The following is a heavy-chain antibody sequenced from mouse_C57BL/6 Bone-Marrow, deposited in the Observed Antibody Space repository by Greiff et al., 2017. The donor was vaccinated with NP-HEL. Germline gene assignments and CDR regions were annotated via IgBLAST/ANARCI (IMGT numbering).Heavy chain of an antibody. CDR2: ISDGGSYT. Sequence: EVKLVESGGGLVKPGGSLKLSCAASGFTFSSYAMSWVRQTPEKRLEWVATISDGGSYTYYPDNVKGRFTMSRDNAKNNLYLQMSHLKSEDTGMYYCVWYFDVWGTGTTVTVSS. CDR1: GFTFSSYA. CDR3: VWYFDV. J-gene: IGHJ1*03. V-gene: IGHV5-4*03.